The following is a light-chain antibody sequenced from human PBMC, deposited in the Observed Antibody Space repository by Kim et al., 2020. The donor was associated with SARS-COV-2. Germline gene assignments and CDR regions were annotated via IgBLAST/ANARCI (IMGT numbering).Light chain of an antibody. CDR1: SSDIGAYNY. J-gene: IGLJ3*02. V-gene: IGLV2-14*03. Sequence: QSVLTQPASVSGSPGQSITISCSGTSSDIGAYNYVSWFQQHPGKAPKLMIFDVNKRPSGVSDRFSGSKSGNTASLTISGLQAEDEADYHCGSYTSSHSWLFGGGTQLTVL. CDR3: GSYTSSHSWL. CDR2: DVN.